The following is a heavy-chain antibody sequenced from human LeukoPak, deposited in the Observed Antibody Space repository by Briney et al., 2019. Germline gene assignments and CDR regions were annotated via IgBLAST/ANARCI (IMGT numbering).Heavy chain of an antibody. V-gene: IGHV3-49*03. CDR2: IRKKAYGGTT. CDR3: ARGLHDYGDSNYYFDQ. Sequence: GGSLRLSCIASGFTFGDDGWSWFRQAPGKGLEWICFIRKKAYGGTTEYAASVRGRFTISRDDAKSIAYLQMNSLKTEDTALYYCARGLHDYGDSNYYFDQWGQGTLVTVSS. J-gene: IGHJ4*02. D-gene: IGHD4-17*01. CDR1: GFTFGDDG.